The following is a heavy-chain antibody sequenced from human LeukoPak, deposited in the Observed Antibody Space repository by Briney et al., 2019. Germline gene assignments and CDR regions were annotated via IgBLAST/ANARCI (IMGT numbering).Heavy chain of an antibody. CDR2: IYYSGST. D-gene: IGHD6-13*01. V-gene: IGHV4-59*08. CDR3: ARTRSSSWYPLAY. CDR1: GGSISSYY. Sequence: SETLSLTCTASGGSISSYYWSWIRQPPGKGLEWIGYIYYSGSTNYNPSLKSRVTISVDTSKNQFSLKLSSVTAADTAVYYCARTRSSSWYPLAYWGQGTLVTVSS. J-gene: IGHJ4*02.